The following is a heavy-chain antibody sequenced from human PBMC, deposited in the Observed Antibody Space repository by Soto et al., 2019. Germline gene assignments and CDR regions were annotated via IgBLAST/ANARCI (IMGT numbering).Heavy chain of an antibody. D-gene: IGHD6-25*01. Sequence: EVQLLESGGGLVQPGGSLRLSCAASGLTFSNYAMRWVRQAPGQGLDWVSAISGSGGTTYYADSVKGRFTISRDNSKNTLFLQMNSLRAEDAAVYYCAKFFVETGSNSGWPWSFHYWGQGTLVTVSS. J-gene: IGHJ4*02. CDR3: AKFFVETGSNSGWPWSFHY. CDR2: ISGSGGTT. V-gene: IGHV3-23*01. CDR1: GLTFSNYA.